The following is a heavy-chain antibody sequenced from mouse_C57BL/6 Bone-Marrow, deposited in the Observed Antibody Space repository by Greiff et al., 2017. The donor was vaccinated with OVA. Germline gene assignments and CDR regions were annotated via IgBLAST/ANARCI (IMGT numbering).Heavy chain of an antibody. CDR2: IDPSDSYT. CDR3: ARRRFDYGVYAMDY. D-gene: IGHD1-1*01. CDR1: GYTFTSYW. J-gene: IGHJ4*01. Sequence: QVQLQQPGAELVRPGTSVKLSCKASGYTFTSYWMHWVKQRPGQGLEWIGVIDPSDSYTNYNQKFKGKATLTVDTSSSTAYMQLSSLTSEDSAVYYCARRRFDYGVYAMDYWGQGTSVTVSS. V-gene: IGHV1-59*01.